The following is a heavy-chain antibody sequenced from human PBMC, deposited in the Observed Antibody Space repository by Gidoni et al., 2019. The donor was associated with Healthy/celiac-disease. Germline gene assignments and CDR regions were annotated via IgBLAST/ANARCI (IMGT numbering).Heavy chain of an antibody. Sequence: QVQLVESGGGVVQPGRSLRLSCAASGFTFSSYAMHWVRQAPGKGLDWVAVISYDGSNKYYADSVKGRFTIYRDNSKNTRYMQMNSLRAEDTAVYYCARGGSGWPSAFDIWGQGTMVTVSS. CDR3: ARGGSGWPSAFDI. J-gene: IGHJ3*02. V-gene: IGHV3-30-3*01. CDR1: GFTFSSYA. CDR2: ISYDGSNK. D-gene: IGHD3-10*01.